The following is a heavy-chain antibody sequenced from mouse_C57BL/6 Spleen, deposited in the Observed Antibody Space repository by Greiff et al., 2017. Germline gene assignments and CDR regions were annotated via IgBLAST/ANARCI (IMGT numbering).Heavy chain of an antibody. D-gene: IGHD2-1*01. V-gene: IGHV2-5*01. CDR1: GFSLTSYG. Sequence: VKLVESGPGLVQPSQSLSIPCTVSGFSLTSYGVHWVRQSPGKGLEWLGVIWRGGSTDYTAAFMSRLSITKDNSKSQVFFKMNSLQADDTAIYYCAKRRGNSYAMDYWGQGTSVTVSS. CDR3: AKRRGNSYAMDY. J-gene: IGHJ4*01. CDR2: IWRGGST.